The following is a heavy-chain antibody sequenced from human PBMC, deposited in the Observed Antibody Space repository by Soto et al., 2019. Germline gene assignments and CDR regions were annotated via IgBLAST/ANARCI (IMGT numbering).Heavy chain of an antibody. J-gene: IGHJ3*02. CDR2: ISGSGGST. CDR1: GFTFSSYA. D-gene: IGHD3-22*01. V-gene: IGHV3-23*01. CDR3: AKDRCYYDSSGYPDFGEVGAFDI. Sequence: GGSLRLSCAASGFTFSSYAMSWVRQAPGKGLEWVSAISGSGGSTYYADSVKGRFTISRDNSKNTLYLQMNSLRAEDTAVYYGAKDRCYYDSSGYPDFGEVGAFDIWGQGTMVTVSS.